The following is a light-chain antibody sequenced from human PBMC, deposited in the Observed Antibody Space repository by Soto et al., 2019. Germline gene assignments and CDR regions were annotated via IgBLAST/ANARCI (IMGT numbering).Light chain of an antibody. J-gene: IGKJ1*01. CDR1: QNVLSNY. Sequence: EIVLTQSPGTLSLSPGERATHSCWASQNVLSNYLAWYQHKPGQAPRLLIYGASTRATGIPDRFGGSGSGTDFTLTISRLEPEDFAVYYCQQYSFLPRTFGQGTKVDIK. CDR2: GAS. CDR3: QQYSFLPRT. V-gene: IGKV3-20*01.